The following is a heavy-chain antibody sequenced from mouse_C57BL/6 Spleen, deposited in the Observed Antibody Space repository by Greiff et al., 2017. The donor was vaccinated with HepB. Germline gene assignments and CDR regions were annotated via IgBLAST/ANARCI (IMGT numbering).Heavy chain of an antibody. J-gene: IGHJ4*01. V-gene: IGHV1-82*01. CDR1: GYAFSSSW. Sequence: VQLQQSGPELVKPGASVKISCKASGYAFSSSWMNWVKQRPGKGLEWIGRIYPGDGDTNYNGKFKGKATLTADKSSSTAYMQLSSLTSEDSAVYFGARDYYGSRGYAMDDWGQGTSVTVSS. CDR2: IYPGDGDT. D-gene: IGHD1-1*01. CDR3: ARDYYGSRGYAMDD.